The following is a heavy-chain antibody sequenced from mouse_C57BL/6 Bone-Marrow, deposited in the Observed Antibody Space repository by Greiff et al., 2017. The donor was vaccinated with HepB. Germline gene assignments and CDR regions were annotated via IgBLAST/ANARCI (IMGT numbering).Heavy chain of an antibody. CDR1: GYTFTSYW. D-gene: IGHD1-1*01. CDR3: ARWNYGSTLYFDY. V-gene: IGHV1-69*01. CDR2: IDPSDSYT. J-gene: IGHJ2*01. Sequence: VQLQQSGAELVMPGASVKLSCKASGYTFTSYWMHWVKQRPGQGLEWIGEIDPSDSYTNYNQKFKGKSTLTVDKSSSTAYMQLSSLTSEDSAVYYCARWNYGSTLYFDYWGQGTTLTVSS.